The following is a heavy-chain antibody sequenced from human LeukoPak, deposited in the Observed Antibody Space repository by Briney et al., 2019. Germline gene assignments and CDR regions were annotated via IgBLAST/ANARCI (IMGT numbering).Heavy chain of an antibody. CDR3: ARDRGITSFDY. V-gene: IGHV1-2*02. J-gene: IGHJ4*02. Sequence: ASVKVSCKASGYTFTGFYMHWVRQAPGQELEWIGWINPSSGGTNYAQKFQGRVTMTRDTSISTAYMELSRLKSDATAVYYWARDRGITSFDYWGQGTLVTVSS. CDR2: INPSSGGT. CDR1: GYTFTGFY. D-gene: IGHD3-10*01.